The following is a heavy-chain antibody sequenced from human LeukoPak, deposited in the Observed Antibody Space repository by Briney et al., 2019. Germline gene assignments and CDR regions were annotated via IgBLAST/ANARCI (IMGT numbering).Heavy chain of an antibody. Sequence: PGGSLRLSCAASGFTVSSNYMSWVRQAPGKGLEWVAVISYDGSNKYYADSVKGRFTISRDNSKNTLYLQMNSLRAEDTAVYYCARVYYDILSHYDYGMDVWGHRATVTVSS. J-gene: IGHJ6*02. CDR2: ISYDGSNK. V-gene: IGHV3-30-3*01. CDR3: ARVYYDILSHYDYGMDV. D-gene: IGHD3-9*01. CDR1: GFTVSSNY.